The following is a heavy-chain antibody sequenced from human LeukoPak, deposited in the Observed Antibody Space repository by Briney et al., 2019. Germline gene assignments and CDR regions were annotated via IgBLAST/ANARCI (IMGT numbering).Heavy chain of an antibody. J-gene: IGHJ4*02. CDR3: ARHYCTGGPCYLDY. Sequence: SETLSLTCTVSGGSVSSSNYYWAWIRQPPGKGLEWIGTVHYDGSSYYDTSLKSRLTISVDMSKNQLSLKLTFVTATDTAVYLCARHYCTGGPCYLDYWGQGALVTVSS. V-gene: IGHV4-39*01. D-gene: IGHD2-8*02. CDR1: GGSVSSSNYY. CDR2: VHYDGSS.